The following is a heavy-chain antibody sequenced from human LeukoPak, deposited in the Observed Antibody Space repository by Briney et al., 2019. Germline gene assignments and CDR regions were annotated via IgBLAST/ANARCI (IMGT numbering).Heavy chain of an antibody. D-gene: IGHD3-10*01. CDR1: GFTFSSYE. CDR2: ISSSGRTI. Sequence: GGSLRLSCGASGFTFSSYEMNWVRQAAGKGLEWVSYISSSGRTIYYADSVKGRFTISRDNAKNSLYLQMNSLRAEDTAVYYCARGQLWIDYWGQGTLVTVSS. CDR3: ARGQLWIDY. J-gene: IGHJ4*02. V-gene: IGHV3-48*03.